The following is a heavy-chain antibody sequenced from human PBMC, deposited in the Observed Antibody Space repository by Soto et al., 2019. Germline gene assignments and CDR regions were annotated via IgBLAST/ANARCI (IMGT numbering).Heavy chain of an antibody. D-gene: IGHD6-6*01. CDR1: GFTFSSYA. CDR2: ISYDGSNK. Sequence: QVQLVESGGGVVQPGRSLRLSCAASGFTFSSYAMHWVRQAPGKGLEWVAVISYDGSNKYYADSVKGRFTISRDNSKNTVYLQRKSLRAEDTAVYYCARDGISGSSSFRRVLYFDYWGQGTLVTVSS. J-gene: IGHJ4*02. V-gene: IGHV3-30-3*01. CDR3: ARDGISGSSSFRRVLYFDY.